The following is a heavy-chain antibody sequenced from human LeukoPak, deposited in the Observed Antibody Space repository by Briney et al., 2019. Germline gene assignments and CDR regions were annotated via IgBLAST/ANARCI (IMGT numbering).Heavy chain of an antibody. CDR2: IYYSGST. J-gene: IGHJ4*02. Sequence: SETLSLTCTVSGGSISSYYWSWIRQPPGKGLEWIGYIYYSGSTNYNPSLKSRVTISVDTSKNQFSLKLSSVTASDTAVYYCARDISITIFGVVITYGFDYWGQGTLVTVSS. CDR3: ARDISITIFGVVITYGFDY. CDR1: GGSISSYY. V-gene: IGHV4-59*12. D-gene: IGHD3-3*01.